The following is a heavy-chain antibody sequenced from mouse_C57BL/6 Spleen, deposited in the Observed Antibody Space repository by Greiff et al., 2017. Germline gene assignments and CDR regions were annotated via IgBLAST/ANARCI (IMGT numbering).Heavy chain of an antibody. V-gene: IGHV1-50*01. D-gene: IGHD1-3*01. Sequence: QVQLQQPGAELVKPGASVKLSCKASGYTFTSYWMQWVKQRPGQGLEWIGEIDPSDSYTNYNQKFKGKATLTVDTSSSTAYMQLSSLTSEDSAVYYCATGGSRAMDYWGQGTSVTVSS. J-gene: IGHJ4*01. CDR3: ATGGSRAMDY. CDR2: IDPSDSYT. CDR1: GYTFTSYW.